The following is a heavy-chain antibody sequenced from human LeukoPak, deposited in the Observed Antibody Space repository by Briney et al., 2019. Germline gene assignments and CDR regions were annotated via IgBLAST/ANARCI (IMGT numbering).Heavy chain of an antibody. CDR3: ARDSYGKTDY. V-gene: IGHV3-30-3*01. D-gene: IGHD5-18*01. CDR1: GFTFSSYA. CDR2: ISYDGSNK. J-gene: IGHJ4*02. Sequence: GGSLRLSCAASGFTFSSYAMHWVRQAPGKGLEGVAVISYDGSNKYYADSVKGRFTISRDNSKNTLYLQMNSLRAEDTAVYYCARDSYGKTDYWGLGTLVTVSS.